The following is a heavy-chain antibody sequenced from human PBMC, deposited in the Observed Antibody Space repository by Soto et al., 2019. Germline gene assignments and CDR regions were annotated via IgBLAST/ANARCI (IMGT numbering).Heavy chain of an antibody. CDR3: AKDLSSLGWLALGAPFDS. V-gene: IGHV3-30-3*01. D-gene: IGHD3-22*01. Sequence: VGSLRLSCAASGFTFSSYAMHWVRQAPGKGLEWVAVISYDGSNKYYADSVKGRFTVSRDKSKNALFLQLDSLRVEDTAIYYCAKDLSSLGWLALGAPFDSWGPGTLVTVPQ. CDR1: GFTFSSYA. J-gene: IGHJ4*02. CDR2: ISYDGSNK.